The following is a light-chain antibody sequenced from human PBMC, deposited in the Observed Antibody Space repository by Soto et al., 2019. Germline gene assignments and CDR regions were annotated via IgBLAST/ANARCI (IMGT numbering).Light chain of an antibody. Sequence: DVVMTQSPLSLPVTPGQPASISCKSSQSLVYSDGNTYLTWFQQRPGQSPRRLIYKVSNRDSGVPDRFRASGSGTDFTLKISRVEAEDVGVYYCMQGTHWPRTFGQGTKVDIK. CDR3: MQGTHWPRT. V-gene: IGKV2-30*01. CDR2: KVS. CDR1: QSLVYSDGNTY. J-gene: IGKJ1*01.